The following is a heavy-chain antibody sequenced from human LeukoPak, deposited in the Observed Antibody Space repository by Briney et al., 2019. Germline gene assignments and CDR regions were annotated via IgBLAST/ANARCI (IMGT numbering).Heavy chain of an antibody. CDR2: LIPILGIA. CDR3: ARGIIEDFGGDYYGMDV. Sequence: SVKVSCKASGGTFSSYAISWVRQGPGQGHELMGRLIPILGIANYAQKFQGRVTITADKSTSTAYMELSSLRSEDTAVYYCARGIIEDFGGDYYGMDVWGQGTTVTVSS. D-gene: IGHD3-10*01. J-gene: IGHJ6*02. CDR1: GGTFSSYA. V-gene: IGHV1-69*04.